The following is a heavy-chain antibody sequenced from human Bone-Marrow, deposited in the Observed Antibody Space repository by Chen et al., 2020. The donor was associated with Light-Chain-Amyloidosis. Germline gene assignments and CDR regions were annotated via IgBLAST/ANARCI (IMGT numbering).Heavy chain of an antibody. J-gene: IGHJ4*02. Sequence: QVQMVEAGGGVGEPGGSLGLSCASPGYTISSYGHHWVRQSPDKGLEWVAFIRYDGSNKYYADSVKGRFTISRDNSKNTLYLQMNSLRAEYTALYYCAKGHDYGDYGEYYFDYWGQGALVTVSS. V-gene: IGHV3-30*02. CDR3: AKGHDYGDYGEYYFDY. D-gene: IGHD4-17*01. CDR2: IRYDGSNK. CDR1: GYTISSYG.